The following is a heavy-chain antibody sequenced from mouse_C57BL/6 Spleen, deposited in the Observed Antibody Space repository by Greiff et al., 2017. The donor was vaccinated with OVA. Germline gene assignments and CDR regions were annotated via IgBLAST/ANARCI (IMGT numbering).Heavy chain of an antibody. CDR1: GYSITSGYY. CDR3: AREYYGSSYGYFDV. D-gene: IGHD1-1*01. V-gene: IGHV3-6*01. CDR2: ISYDGSN. Sequence: EVKLEESGPGLVKPSQSLSLTCSVTGYSITSGYYWNWIRQFPGNKLEWMGYISYDGSNNYNPSLKNRISITRDTSKNQLYLKLNSMTTEDTATXYCAREYYGSSYGYFDVWGTGTTVTVSS. J-gene: IGHJ1*03.